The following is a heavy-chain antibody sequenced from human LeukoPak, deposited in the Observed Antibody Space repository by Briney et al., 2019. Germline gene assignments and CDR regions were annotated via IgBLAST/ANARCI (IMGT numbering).Heavy chain of an antibody. J-gene: IGHJ5*02. Sequence: GSPRIPCAASRLNLSKHWKSWVRPAPGKGLEYVANLKQDGSEKYCVASVKGRFTISRDSAKNSLCLQMNSLRAEDTAVYYCARGKQDDSSGYLSRWASESWGQGTLVTVSS. V-gene: IGHV3-7*04. D-gene: IGHD3-22*01. CDR2: LKQDGSEK. CDR3: ARGKQDDSSGYLSRWASES. CDR1: RLNLSKHW.